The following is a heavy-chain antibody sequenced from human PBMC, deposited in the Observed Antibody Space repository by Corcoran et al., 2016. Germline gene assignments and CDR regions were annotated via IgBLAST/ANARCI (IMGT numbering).Heavy chain of an antibody. CDR3: AGDSDSGGWSRFEH. CDR1: GFTLSNYW. J-gene: IGHJ4*02. CDR2: INGDGRST. Sequence: EVQLVESGGGLVQPGGSLRLSCAASGFTLSNYWMYWVRQAPGKGLVWVSRINGDGRSTSYADSVKGRFTISRDNAKNWLYLQMNSLRAEDTAVYYCAGDSDSGGWSRFEHWGQGILVTVSS. D-gene: IGHD4-17*01. V-gene: IGHV3-74*01.